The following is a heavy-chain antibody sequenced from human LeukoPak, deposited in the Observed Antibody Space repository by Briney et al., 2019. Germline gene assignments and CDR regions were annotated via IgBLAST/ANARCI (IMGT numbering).Heavy chain of an antibody. V-gene: IGHV1-46*01. J-gene: IGHJ3*02. CDR1: GYTFTSYY. Sequence: ASVKVSCKASGYTFTSYYMHWVRQAPGQGLEWMGIINPSGGSTSYAQKFQGRVTMTRDTSTSTVYMELSSLRSEDTAVYYCARGPILRPHDYGDQFDAFDIWGQGTMVTVSS. D-gene: IGHD4-17*01. CDR2: INPSGGST. CDR3: ARGPILRPHDYGDQFDAFDI.